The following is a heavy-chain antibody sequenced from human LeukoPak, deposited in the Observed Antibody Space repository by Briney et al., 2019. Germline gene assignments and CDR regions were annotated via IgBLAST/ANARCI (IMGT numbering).Heavy chain of an antibody. J-gene: IGHJ5*02. V-gene: IGHV4-39*07. Sequence: SETLSLTCTVSGGSISSSTYCWSWVRQPPGKGLEWIGCMYYSGSTYYSSSLKGRVTISVDTSNNQFSLKLSSVTAADTAVYYCARAGGYSKTELDPWGPGTLVTVSS. CDR3: ARAGGYSKTELDP. CDR2: MYYSGST. D-gene: IGHD4-11*01. CDR1: GGSISSSTYC.